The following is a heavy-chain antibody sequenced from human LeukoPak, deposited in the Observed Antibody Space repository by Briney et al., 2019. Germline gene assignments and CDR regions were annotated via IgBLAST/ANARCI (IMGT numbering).Heavy chain of an antibody. V-gene: IGHV4-39*01. CDR1: GGSISSSSYY. CDR2: IYYSGST. J-gene: IGHJ6*03. CDR3: ARHHYYYDSSGYPSFYMDV. Sequence: PSETLSLTCTVSGGSISSSSYYWGWIRQPPGKGLEWIGSIYYSGSTYYNPSLKSRVTISVDTSKNQFSLKLSSVTAADTAVYYCARHHYYYDSSGYPSFYMDVWGKGTTVTISS. D-gene: IGHD3-22*01.